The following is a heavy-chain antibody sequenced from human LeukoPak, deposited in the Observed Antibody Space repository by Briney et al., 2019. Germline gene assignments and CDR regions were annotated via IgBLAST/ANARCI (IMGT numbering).Heavy chain of an antibody. D-gene: IGHD4-17*01. V-gene: IGHV4-59*08. CDR2: IYYSGST. CDR3: ARRTVASYYFDY. CDR1: GGSISSYY. J-gene: IGHJ4*02. Sequence: SETLSLTCTVSGGSISSYYWSWIRQPPGKGLEWIGYIYYSGSTNYNPSLKSRVTISVDTSKNQFSLKLSSVTAADTAVYYCARRTVASYYFDYWGQETLVTVSS.